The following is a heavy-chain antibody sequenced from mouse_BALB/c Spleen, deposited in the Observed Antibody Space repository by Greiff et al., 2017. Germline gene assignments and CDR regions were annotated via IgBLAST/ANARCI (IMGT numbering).Heavy chain of an antibody. CDR3: ARGGYDYDTWFAY. J-gene: IGHJ3*01. CDR1: GFTFSSYA. D-gene: IGHD2-4*01. V-gene: IGHV5-6-5*01. Sequence: EVKLMESGGGLVKPGGSLKLSCAASGFTFSSYAMSWVRQTPEKRLEWVASISSGGSTYYPDSVKGRFTISRDNARNILYLQMSSLRSEDTAMYYCARGGYDYDTWFAYWGQGTLVTVSA. CDR2: ISSGGST.